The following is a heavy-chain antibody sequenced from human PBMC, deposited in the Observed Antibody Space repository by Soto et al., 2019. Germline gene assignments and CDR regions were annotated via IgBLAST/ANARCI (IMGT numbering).Heavy chain of an antibody. D-gene: IGHD6-19*01. Sequence: ASVKVTSKASGGTFSSYAISWVRQAPGQGLEWMGGIIPIFGTADYAQKFQGRVTITADESTSTAYMELSSLRSEDTAVYYCARDMAVPARFDPWGQGTLVTVSS. J-gene: IGHJ5*02. CDR2: IIPIFGTA. CDR3: ARDMAVPARFDP. V-gene: IGHV1-69*13. CDR1: GGTFSSYA.